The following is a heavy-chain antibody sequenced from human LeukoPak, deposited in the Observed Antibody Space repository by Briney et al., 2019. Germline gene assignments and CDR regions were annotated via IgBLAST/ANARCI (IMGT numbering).Heavy chain of an antibody. CDR2: IYHSGST. CDR3: ARQGYLNYFDS. CDR1: SYSISSGYY. D-gene: IGHD1-26*01. V-gene: IGHV4-38-2*01. J-gene: IGHJ4*02. Sequence: PSETLSLTCAVSSYSISSGYYWGWIRQPPGKGLEWIGSIYHSGSTYYNPSLKSRLTISVDTSRNQFSLKLTSVTAADTAVYYCARQGYLNYFDSWGRGTLVTVSS.